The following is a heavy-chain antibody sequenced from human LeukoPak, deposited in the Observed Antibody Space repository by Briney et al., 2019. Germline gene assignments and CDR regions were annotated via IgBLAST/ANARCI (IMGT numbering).Heavy chain of an antibody. V-gene: IGHV3-9*01. D-gene: IGHD5-24*01. CDR3: TKDSRWLQLYIRGAYFDL. CDR1: GFTFSSYS. J-gene: IGHJ4*02. CDR2: ISWNSDSI. Sequence: GGSLRLSCAASGFTFSSYSMNWVRQAPGKGLEWVSGISWNSDSIGYADAVKGRFTISRDNANNYLYLQMTSLRPEDTALYYCTKDSRWLQLYIRGAYFDLWGQGTQVTVSS.